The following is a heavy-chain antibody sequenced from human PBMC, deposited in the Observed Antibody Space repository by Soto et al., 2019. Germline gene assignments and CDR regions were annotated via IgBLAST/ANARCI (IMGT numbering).Heavy chain of an antibody. CDR1: GSSISTDFY. CDR3: ARIGRESMTFYSWFDP. Sequence: SETLSLTCVVSGSSISTDFYWGWIRQAPGKALEWIGSIYHSGTTYYNPSLRSRLTISVDTSNNQFSLMLRSVTAADTAVYHCARIGRESMTFYSWFDPWGQGSLLTVSS. CDR2: IYHSGTT. V-gene: IGHV4-38-2*01. D-gene: IGHD1-26*01. J-gene: IGHJ5*02.